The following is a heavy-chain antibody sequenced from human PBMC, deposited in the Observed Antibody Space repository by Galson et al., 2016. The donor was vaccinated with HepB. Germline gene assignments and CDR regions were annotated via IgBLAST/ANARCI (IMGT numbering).Heavy chain of an antibody. V-gene: IGHV3-48*01. Sequence: SLRLSCAASGIAFSSYSMNWVRQAPGQGLEWVSYISSSTSTVYYADSVKGRFTISRDNAKNTLYLQMNSLRAEDTAVYYCASGNHYYYGMDVWGQGTLVTVSS. J-gene: IGHJ6*02. CDR1: GIAFSSYS. CDR3: ASGNHYYYGMDV. CDR2: ISSSTSTV.